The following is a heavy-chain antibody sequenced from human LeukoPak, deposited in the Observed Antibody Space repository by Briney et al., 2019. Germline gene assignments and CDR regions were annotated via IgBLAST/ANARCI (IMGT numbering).Heavy chain of an antibody. D-gene: IGHD6-13*01. J-gene: IGHJ5*02. CDR1: GYTFTSYY. Sequence: ASVKVSCKASGYTFTSYYMHRVRQAPGQGLEWMGIINPSGGSTSYAQKFQGRVTMTRDTSTSTVYMELSSLRSEDTAVYYCAVGAAGTDWFDPWGQGTLVTVSS. CDR3: AVGAAGTDWFDP. CDR2: INPSGGST. V-gene: IGHV1-46*01.